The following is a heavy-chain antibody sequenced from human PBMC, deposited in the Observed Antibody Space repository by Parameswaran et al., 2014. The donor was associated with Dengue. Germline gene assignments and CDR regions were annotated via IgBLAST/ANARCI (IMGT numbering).Heavy chain of an antibody. CDR2: IKQDGSEK. D-gene: IGHD6-19*01. V-gene: IGHV3-7*03. J-gene: IGHJ5*02. CDR1: GFTFSSYW. Sequence: ETLSLTCAASGFTFSSYWMSWVRQAPGKGLEWVANIKQDGSEKYYVDSVKGRFTISRDNAKNSLYLQMNSLRAEDTAVYYCARTSGWYPGWFDPWGQGTLVTVSS. CDR3: ARTSGWYPGWFDP.